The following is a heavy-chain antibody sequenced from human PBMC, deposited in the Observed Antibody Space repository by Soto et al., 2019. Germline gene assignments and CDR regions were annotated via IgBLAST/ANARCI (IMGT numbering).Heavy chain of an antibody. V-gene: IGHV1-69*08. D-gene: IGHD5-12*01. CDR2: IVPVLGMA. J-gene: IGHJ6*03. CDR1: GDSFDSFT. Sequence: QVQLVQSGAEVARPGSSVRVSCKASGDSFDSFTFNWVRQAPGQGLEWMGRIVPVLGMANYAQKFQGRLTITADKSTSTAYMELRSLRSEDTAVYSCARELGGYDYLYYYYDMDVWGKGTTVTVSS. CDR3: ARELGGYDYLYYYYDMDV.